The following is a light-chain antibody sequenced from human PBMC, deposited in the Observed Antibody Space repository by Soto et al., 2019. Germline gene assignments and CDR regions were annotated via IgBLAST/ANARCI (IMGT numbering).Light chain of an antibody. J-gene: IGKJ1*01. CDR1: QSISSN. V-gene: IGKV3-15*01. CDR3: SHYYKGPWT. CDR2: CVS. Sequence: EIVMTQSTAILSVSPGDRATLSCRASQSISSNLGWYNQTPGKPPRHLIYCVSTSATGVPARVSGSGSGTDFTLTIGGLESEGFAVYYCSHYYKGPWTFGPGGNVEIK.